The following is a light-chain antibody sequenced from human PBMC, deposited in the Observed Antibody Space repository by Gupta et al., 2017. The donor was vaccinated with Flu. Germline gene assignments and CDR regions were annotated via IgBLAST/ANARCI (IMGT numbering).Light chain of an antibody. V-gene: IGKV1-39*01. CDR2: GAS. J-gene: IGKJ4*01. CDR1: QSISNY. CDR3: QQSYTSPRALT. Sequence: TITCRASQSISNYLNWYQQKPGKAPKLLMYGASTLQSGVPSRFSGSGSGSGTDFTLTISSLQPEDFATYFCQQSYTSPRALTFGGGTKVEIK.